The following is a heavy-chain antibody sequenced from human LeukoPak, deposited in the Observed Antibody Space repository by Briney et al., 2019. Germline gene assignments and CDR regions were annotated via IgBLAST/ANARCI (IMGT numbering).Heavy chain of an antibody. CDR2: IISDGRSA. Sequence: AGGSLRLSCAASGFTFSDYWMHWVRQAPGKGLVWVSRIISDGRSATYADSVKGRFTMSRDNAKSTLYLQMNSLRAEDTAVYYCARDPGDDDASYWGQGTLVTVSS. CDR1: GFTFSDYW. D-gene: IGHD7-27*01. J-gene: IGHJ4*02. CDR3: ARDPGDDDASY. V-gene: IGHV3-74*01.